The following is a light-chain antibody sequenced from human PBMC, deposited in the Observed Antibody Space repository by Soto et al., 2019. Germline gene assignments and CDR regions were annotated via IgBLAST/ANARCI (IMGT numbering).Light chain of an antibody. V-gene: IGLV2-8*01. J-gene: IGLJ1*01. CDR3: PSDAVSYGFFYV. CDR1: SSDVGAYNY. Sequence: QSALPQPPSASGSPGQSVTISCTGTSSDVGAYNYVSWYQQLPGKAPKLIIYEVSKRPSGVPDRFSGSKSGNTAALTVSGLQAEDEAEYYCPSDAVSYGFFYVCVPGTKLTVL. CDR2: EVS.